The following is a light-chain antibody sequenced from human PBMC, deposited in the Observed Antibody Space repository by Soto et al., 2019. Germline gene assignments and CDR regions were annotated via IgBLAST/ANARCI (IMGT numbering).Light chain of an antibody. CDR2: QAS. CDR3: QQSSSYPVT. CDR1: QSISSW. Sequence: DMQMTQSPSTLSASVGDRVTITCRASQSISSWLAWYQQKPGKAPNPLIYQASNLESGVPSRFSGSGSGTEFTLTISSLQPDDFATYYCQQSSSYPVTFGQGTKLEIK. J-gene: IGKJ2*01. V-gene: IGKV1-5*03.